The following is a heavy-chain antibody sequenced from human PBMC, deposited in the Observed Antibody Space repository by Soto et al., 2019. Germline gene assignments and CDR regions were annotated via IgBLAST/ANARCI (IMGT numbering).Heavy chain of an antibody. CDR1: GFIFTKNA. CDR2: ISGTAGRT. D-gene: IGHD4-17*01. CDR3: AGRTVTSSWTLDI. Sequence: EVQVLESGGDLVQPGGSLRLSCAASGFIFTKNAMSWVRQAPGKGLEWLSGISGTAGRTYYADSVKGRFTTSRDTSKKTVYLQMNSLRAEDTAIYYCAGRTVTSSWTLDIWGQGTMVTVSS. J-gene: IGHJ3*02. V-gene: IGHV3-23*01.